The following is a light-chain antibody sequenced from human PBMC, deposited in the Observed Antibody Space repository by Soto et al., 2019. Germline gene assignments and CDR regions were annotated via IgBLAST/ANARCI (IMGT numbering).Light chain of an antibody. CDR3: QHFNNYPT. CDR2: AAS. J-gene: IGKJ5*01. CDR1: QGIRSY. V-gene: IGKV1-8*01. Sequence: AIRMTQSPSSLSASTGDRVTITCRASQGIRSYLAWYQQKPGKAPKLLIYAASTLQSGVPSRFSGIGSGADFTLTISSLKPEDFATYYCQHFNNYPTFGQGTRLEIK.